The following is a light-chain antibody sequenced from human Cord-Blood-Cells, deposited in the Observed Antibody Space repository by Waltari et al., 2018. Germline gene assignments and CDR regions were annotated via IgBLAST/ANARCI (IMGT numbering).Light chain of an antibody. Sequence: DIVMTQSPDSLAVSLGEGATITTKSTQGVLYSSNNKNYLAWYQQKPGQPPKLLIYWASTLESGVPDRFSGSGSGTDFTLTISGLQAEDVAVYYCQQYYSTPLTFGGGTKVEIK. CDR3: QQYYSTPLT. CDR1: QGVLYSSNNKNY. CDR2: WAS. V-gene: IGKV4-1*01. J-gene: IGKJ4*01.